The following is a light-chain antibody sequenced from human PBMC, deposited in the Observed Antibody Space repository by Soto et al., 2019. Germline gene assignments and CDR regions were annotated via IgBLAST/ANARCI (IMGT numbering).Light chain of an antibody. CDR2: GAS. Sequence: EIVLTQSPATLSVSPGDRATLSCRASESVSSNVAWYQHKPGQTPRLLIYGASTRATGVPPRFSGSRSGTEFTLTISSLQSEDFGVYYCQQYFNWPPYTFGQGTKVDIK. J-gene: IGKJ2*01. CDR3: QQYFNWPPYT. CDR1: ESVSSN. V-gene: IGKV3-15*01.